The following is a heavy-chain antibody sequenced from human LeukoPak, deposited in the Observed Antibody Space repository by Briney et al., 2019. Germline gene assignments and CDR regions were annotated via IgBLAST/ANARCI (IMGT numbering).Heavy chain of an antibody. V-gene: IGHV3-23*01. CDR1: GITFSSYG. J-gene: IGHJ6*03. CDR3: AKNGDRAAYCTGATCYPYFYYYMDV. CDR2: ISSSSGTT. Sequence: GGSLRLSCAASGITFSSYGMSWVRQAPGKGLEWVSSISSSSGTTYYADSVKGRFTISRDNAKNTLYLQMNSLRAEDTAIYYCAKNGDRAAYCTGATCYPYFYYYMDVWGKGTTVTI. D-gene: IGHD2-8*02.